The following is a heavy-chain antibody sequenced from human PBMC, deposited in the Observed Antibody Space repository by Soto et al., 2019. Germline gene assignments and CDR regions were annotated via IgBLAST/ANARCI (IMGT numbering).Heavy chain of an antibody. D-gene: IGHD2-8*01. CDR1: GFTFSNFP. CDR3: ARLNGYYYGMDV. J-gene: IGHJ6*02. V-gene: IGHV3-30*03. Sequence: HPGGSLRLSCAASGFTFSNFPMNWVRQAPGKGLEWVAVISYDGSNKYYADSVKGRFTISRDNSKNTLYLQMNSLRAEDTAVYYCARLNGYYYGMDVWGQGTTVTVSS. CDR2: ISYDGSNK.